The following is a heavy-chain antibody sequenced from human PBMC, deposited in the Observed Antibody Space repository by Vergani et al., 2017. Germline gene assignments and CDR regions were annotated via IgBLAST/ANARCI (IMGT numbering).Heavy chain of an antibody. CDR2: ISYDGSNK. Sequence: QVQLVESGGGVVQPGRSLRLSCAASGFTFSSYAMHWVRQAPGKGLEWVAVISYDGSNKYYADSVKGRFTISRDNSKNTLYLQTNSLRAEDTAVYYCARDYYDSSGYYSYWGQGTLVTVSS. V-gene: IGHV3-30-3*01. CDR1: GFTFSSYA. D-gene: IGHD3-22*01. CDR3: ARDYYDSSGYYSY. J-gene: IGHJ4*02.